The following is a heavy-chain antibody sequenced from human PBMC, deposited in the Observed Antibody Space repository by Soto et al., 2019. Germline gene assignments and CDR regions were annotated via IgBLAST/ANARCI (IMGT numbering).Heavy chain of an antibody. Sequence: XVKVSCKASGYTFSPYAIHWLRQAPGQRFXWMGWXNGRNGETKYSXKFQDSVTTTKEQSASKAYMEVFSLKSEDTAVYFCAKDEGVWGQGTTVTVYS. CDR3: AKDEGV. V-gene: IGHV1-3*01. CDR1: GYTFSPYA. CDR2: XNGRNGET. J-gene: IGHJ6*02.